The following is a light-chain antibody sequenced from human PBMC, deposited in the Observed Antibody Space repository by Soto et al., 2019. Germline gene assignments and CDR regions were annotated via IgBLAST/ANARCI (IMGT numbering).Light chain of an antibody. CDR3: QQFGSSPIT. CDR1: QSVSSY. J-gene: IGKJ1*01. V-gene: IGKV3-11*02. CDR2: DAS. Sequence: EIVLTQSPATPSLSPGERATLSRRASQSVSSYLAWYQQKPGQAPRLLIYDASNRATGIPARFSCSGSGRDFTLTISRLEPEDSAVYYCQQFGSSPITFGQGTKVDIK.